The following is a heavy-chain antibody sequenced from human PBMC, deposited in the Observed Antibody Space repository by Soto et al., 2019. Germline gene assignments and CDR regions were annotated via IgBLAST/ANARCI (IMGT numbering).Heavy chain of an antibody. Sequence: EVPLVESGGGLVQPGGSLRLSCAASGLTFSSYWMHWVRQAPGKGLVWVSRINSAGSSTSYADSVKGRFTISRDNAKNTLYLQMNRLRAEDTAVYYCALSHTVTTDYWGQGTLVTVSS. J-gene: IGHJ4*02. CDR2: INSAGSST. CDR1: GLTFSSYW. V-gene: IGHV3-74*01. CDR3: ALSHTVTTDY. D-gene: IGHD4-17*01.